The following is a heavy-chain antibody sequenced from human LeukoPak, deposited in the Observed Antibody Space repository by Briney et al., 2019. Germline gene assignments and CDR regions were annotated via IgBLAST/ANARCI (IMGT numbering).Heavy chain of an antibody. Sequence: SETLSLTCAVYGGSFSGYYWSWVRQPPGKGLEWIGEISHIGSTNYNPSLESRVTISVDTSKNQFSLKLSSVTAADTAVYYCARVGHYDILTGSFVSRDFDYWGQGTLVTVSS. V-gene: IGHV4-34*01. CDR3: ARVGHYDILTGSFVSRDFDY. CDR2: ISHIGST. D-gene: IGHD3-9*01. J-gene: IGHJ4*02. CDR1: GGSFSGYY.